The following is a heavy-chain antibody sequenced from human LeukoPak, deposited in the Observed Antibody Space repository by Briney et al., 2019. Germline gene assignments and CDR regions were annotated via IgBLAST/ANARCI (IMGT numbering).Heavy chain of an antibody. V-gene: IGHV3-74*01. Sequence: PGGSLRLPCAASGFTFSSYWMHWVRQAPGKGLVWVSRINTDGSSTNYADSVKGRFTISRDNAKNTLYLQLNSLRAEDTAVYYCVRGDYYGMDVWGQGTTVTVSS. CDR3: VRGDYYGMDV. CDR1: GFTFSSYW. CDR2: INTDGSST. J-gene: IGHJ6*02.